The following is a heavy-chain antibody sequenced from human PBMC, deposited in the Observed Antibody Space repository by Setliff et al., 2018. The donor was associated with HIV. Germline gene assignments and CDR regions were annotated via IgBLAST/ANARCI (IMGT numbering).Heavy chain of an antibody. Sequence: PSETLSLTCTVSGGSIGSGSHYWSWIRQPAGKGLEWIGHIYTTGSTNYNPSLKSRVTISADTSNNQFSLRLTSMTAADTAMYYCAKTSVGATGLYAFDIWGQGTMVTVSS. V-gene: IGHV4-61*09. CDR3: AKTSVGATGLYAFDI. D-gene: IGHD1-26*01. CDR2: IYTTGST. J-gene: IGHJ3*02. CDR1: GGSIGSGSHY.